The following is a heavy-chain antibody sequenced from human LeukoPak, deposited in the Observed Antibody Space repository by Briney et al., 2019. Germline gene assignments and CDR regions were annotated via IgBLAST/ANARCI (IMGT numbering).Heavy chain of an antibody. D-gene: IGHD5-24*01. V-gene: IGHV1-46*01. CDR1: GYTFTNYY. CDR2: INPGGDNT. J-gene: IGHJ3*02. CDR3: ARIRDGYNDAYDI. Sequence: ASVKVSCKASGYTFTNYYIHWVRQAPGQVLEWMGLINPGGDNTDYAQNFQGRVTMTRDTSTSTVYMGLSSLRSEDTAVYYCARIRDGYNDAYDIWGQGTMVTVSS.